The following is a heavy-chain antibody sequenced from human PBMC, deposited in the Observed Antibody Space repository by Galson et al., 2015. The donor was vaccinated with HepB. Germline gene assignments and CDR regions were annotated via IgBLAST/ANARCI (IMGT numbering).Heavy chain of an antibody. D-gene: IGHD3-9*01. CDR2: ISGSGGST. Sequence: SLRLSCAASGFTFNSCAMSWVRQAPGKGLEWVSTISGSGGSTFYGDSVKGRLILSRDNSKKTLYLQMNSLRAGDTAVYYCARDRFRSYDFLTGGVTGYYFDYWGPGTLVTVSS. CDR3: ARDRFRSYDFLTGGVTGYYFDY. CDR1: GFTFNSCA. V-gene: IGHV3-23*02. J-gene: IGHJ4*02.